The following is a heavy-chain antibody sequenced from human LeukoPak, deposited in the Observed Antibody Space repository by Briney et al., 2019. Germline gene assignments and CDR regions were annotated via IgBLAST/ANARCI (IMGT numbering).Heavy chain of an antibody. V-gene: IGHV1-69*04. Sequence: GASVKVSCKASGGTFSSYAISWVRQAPGQGLEWMGRIIPILGIANYAQKFQGRVTITADKSTSTAYMELSSLRSEDTAVYYCAREAPITIFGVVSWFDPWGQGTLVTVSS. CDR3: AREAPITIFGVVSWFDP. CDR2: IIPILGIA. D-gene: IGHD3-3*01. J-gene: IGHJ5*02. CDR1: GGTFSSYA.